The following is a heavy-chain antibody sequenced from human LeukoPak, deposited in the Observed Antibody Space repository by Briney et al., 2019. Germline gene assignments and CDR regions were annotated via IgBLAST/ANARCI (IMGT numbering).Heavy chain of an antibody. CDR3: ARDGDTAMVPIDY. J-gene: IGHJ4*02. CDR1: GFTFSSYA. CDR2: ISSNGGST. V-gene: IGHV3-64*01. Sequence: PGGSLRLSCAASGFTFSSYAMHWVRQAPGKGLEYVSAISSNGGSTYYANPVKGRFTISRDNSKNTLYLQMGSLRAEDMAVYYCARDGDTAMVPIDYWGQGTLVTVSS. D-gene: IGHD5-18*01.